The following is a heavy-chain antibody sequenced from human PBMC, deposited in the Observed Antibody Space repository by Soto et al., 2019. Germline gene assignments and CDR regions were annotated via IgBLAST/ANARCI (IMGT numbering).Heavy chain of an antibody. CDR2: AYYSGTT. V-gene: IGHV4-61*01. Sequence: SETLSLTCSVSGGSVSNKTYYWSWIRQPPGKRLEWIGYAYYSGTTNYNPSLKSRVTISVDLSKNQFSLRLSSVTTADTALYYCARTTAVPNTLRSRYFFDYWGQGTLVTVSS. D-gene: IGHD4-17*01. CDR3: ARTTAVPNTLRSRYFFDY. J-gene: IGHJ4*02. CDR1: GGSVSNKTYY.